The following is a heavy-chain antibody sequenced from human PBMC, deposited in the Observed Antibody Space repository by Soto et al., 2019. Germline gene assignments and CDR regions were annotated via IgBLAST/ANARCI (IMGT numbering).Heavy chain of an antibody. J-gene: IGHJ4*02. CDR1: GFTFSSYA. Sequence: QVQLVESGGGVVQPGRSLRLSCAASGFTFSSYAMHWVRQAPGKGLEWVAVISYDGSNKYYADSVKGRFTISRDNSKNTLYLQMNSLRAEDTAVYYCARESLAPPLDYWGQGTLVTVSS. CDR2: ISYDGSNK. CDR3: ARESLAPPLDY. V-gene: IGHV3-30-3*01. D-gene: IGHD6-6*01.